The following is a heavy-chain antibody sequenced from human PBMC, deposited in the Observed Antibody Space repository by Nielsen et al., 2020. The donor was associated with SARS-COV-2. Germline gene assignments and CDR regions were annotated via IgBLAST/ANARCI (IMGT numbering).Heavy chain of an antibody. CDR2: ISAYNGNT. Sequence: ASVKVSCKASGYTFTSYGISWVRQAPGQGLEWMGWISAYNGNTNYAQKLQGRVTMTTDTSTSTAYMELRSLRSDDTAVYYCARADSVYYDSSGYADYWCQGTLVTVSS. D-gene: IGHD3-22*01. J-gene: IGHJ4*02. CDR3: ARADSVYYDSSGYADY. V-gene: IGHV1-18*04. CDR1: GYTFTSYG.